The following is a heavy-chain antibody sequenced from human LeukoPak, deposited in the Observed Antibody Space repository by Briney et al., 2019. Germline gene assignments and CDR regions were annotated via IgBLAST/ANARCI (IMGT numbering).Heavy chain of an antibody. CDR2: ISWNSGNI. CDR3: AKDRVGGSSYFDY. V-gene: IGHV3-9*01. CDR1: GFTFDDYA. D-gene: IGHD1-26*01. Sequence: GRSLRLSCAASGFTFDDYAMHWVRQPPGKGLEWVSGISWNSGNIGYADSVKGRFTISRDNSKNTLYLQMNSLRAEDTAVYYCAKDRVGGSSYFDYWGQGTLVTVSS. J-gene: IGHJ4*02.